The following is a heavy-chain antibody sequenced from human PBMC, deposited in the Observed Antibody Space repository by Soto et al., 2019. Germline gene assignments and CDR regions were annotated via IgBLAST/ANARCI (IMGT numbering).Heavy chain of an antibody. CDR3: AKAGQLWYWGLVY. J-gene: IGHJ4*02. CDR2: ISGSGGST. CDR1: GLTFSSYA. Sequence: EVQLLESGGGLVQPGGSLRLSCAASGLTFSSYAMSWVRQAPGKGLEWVSAISGSGGSTYYADSVKGRITISRDNSKNTLHLQMNSLRAEDTAVYYCAKAGQLWYWGLVYWGQGSLVTVSS. D-gene: IGHD5-18*01. V-gene: IGHV3-23*01.